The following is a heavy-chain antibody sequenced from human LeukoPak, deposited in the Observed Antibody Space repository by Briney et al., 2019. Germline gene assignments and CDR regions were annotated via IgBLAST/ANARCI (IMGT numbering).Heavy chain of an antibody. CDR2: INPTGGST. V-gene: IGHV1-46*01. CDR3: ARDPYYYDSSGYKHTPLDY. Sequence: ASVKVSCKASGYSHTSDWMHWVRQAPGQGLEWMGIINPTGGSTTYAQKFQGRVTMTRDTSTSTVYMELSSLRSDDTAVYYCARDPYYYDSSGYKHTPLDYWGQGTLVTVSS. D-gene: IGHD3-22*01. CDR1: GYSHTSDW. J-gene: IGHJ4*02.